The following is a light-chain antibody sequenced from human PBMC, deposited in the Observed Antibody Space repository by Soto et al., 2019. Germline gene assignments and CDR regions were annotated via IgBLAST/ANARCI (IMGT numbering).Light chain of an antibody. Sequence: NFMLTQPHSVSASPGKTVTISCTRSSGSIASNYVQWYQQRPGSSPTTVIYEDNQRPSGVPDRFSGSIDSSSNSASLTISGLKTEDEAVYYCQSYDSSNHVVFGGGTQLTVL. V-gene: IGLV6-57*01. CDR3: QSYDSSNHVV. CDR1: SGSIASNY. CDR2: EDN. J-gene: IGLJ2*01.